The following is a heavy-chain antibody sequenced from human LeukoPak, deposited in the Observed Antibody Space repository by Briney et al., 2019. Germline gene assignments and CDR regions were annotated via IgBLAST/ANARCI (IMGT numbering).Heavy chain of an antibody. CDR2: ISYDGSNK. D-gene: IGHD2-15*01. CDR1: GFTFSSYA. CDR3: ARAQDSGMDV. V-gene: IGHV3-30-3*01. Sequence: GGSLRLSCAASGFTFSSYAMSWVRQAPGKGLEWVAVISYDGSNKYYADSVKGRFTISRDNSKNTLYLQMNSLRAEDTAVYYCARAQDSGMDVWGQGTTVTVSS. J-gene: IGHJ6*02.